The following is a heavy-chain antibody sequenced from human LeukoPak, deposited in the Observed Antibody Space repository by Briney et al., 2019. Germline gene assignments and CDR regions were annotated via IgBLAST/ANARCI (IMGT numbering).Heavy chain of an antibody. J-gene: IGHJ5*02. CDR3: ATIFGVVIGGIRFDP. D-gene: IGHD3-3*01. V-gene: IGHV3-23*01. CDR2: ISGSGGST. CDR1: GFTFSSYA. Sequence: PGGSLRLSCAASGFTFSSYAMSWVRQAPGKGLEWLSSISGSGGSTFYAGSVKGRFTISRDNSKNTLYLHMNSLRAEDTAVYYCATIFGVVIGGIRFDPWGEGTRVSVSS.